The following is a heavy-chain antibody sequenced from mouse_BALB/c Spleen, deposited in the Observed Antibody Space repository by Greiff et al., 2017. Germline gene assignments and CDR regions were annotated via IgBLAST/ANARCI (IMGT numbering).Heavy chain of an antibody. J-gene: IGHJ3*01. D-gene: IGHD1-1*01. V-gene: IGHV5-4*02. CDR3: ARQIYYYGSSYVGFAY. CDR2: ISDGGSYT. Sequence: DVHLVESGGGLVKPGGSLKLSCAASGFTFSDYYMYWVRQTPEKRLEWVATISDGGSYTYYLDSVKGRFTISRVNAKNNLYLQMSSLKSEDTAMYYCARQIYYYGSSYVGFAYWGQGTLVTVAA. CDR1: GFTFSDYY.